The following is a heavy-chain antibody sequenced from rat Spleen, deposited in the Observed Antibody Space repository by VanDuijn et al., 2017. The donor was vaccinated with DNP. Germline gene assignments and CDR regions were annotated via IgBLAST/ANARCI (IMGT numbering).Heavy chain of an antibody. J-gene: IGHJ2*01. CDR3: ARHEVGAY. V-gene: IGHV4-2*01. CDR1: GLNFSDYW. Sequence: EVKLVESGGVLVQPGRSLKLSCAASGLNFSDYWMGWVRQAPGKGLEWMGEIKQESNIVNHNPSLRERFTISRDNAKSTLYLQMDSLRSEDTATYYCARHEVGAYWGQGVMVTVSS. CDR2: IKQESNIV. D-gene: IGHD5-1*01.